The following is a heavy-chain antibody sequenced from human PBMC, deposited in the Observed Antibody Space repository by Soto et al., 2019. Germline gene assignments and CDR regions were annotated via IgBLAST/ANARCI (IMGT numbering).Heavy chain of an antibody. D-gene: IGHD6-19*01. V-gene: IGHV3-64D*09. CDR2: ISSNGGST. CDR1: GFTFSSYA. CDR3: VKERGGCYFGY. J-gene: IGHJ4*02. Sequence: GGSLRLSCSASGFTFSSYAMHWVRQAPGKGLEYVSAISSNGGSTYYADSVKGRFTITRDNSKNTLYRQMSSLRAEDTAVYCCVKERGGCYFGYWGQGTLVTVSS.